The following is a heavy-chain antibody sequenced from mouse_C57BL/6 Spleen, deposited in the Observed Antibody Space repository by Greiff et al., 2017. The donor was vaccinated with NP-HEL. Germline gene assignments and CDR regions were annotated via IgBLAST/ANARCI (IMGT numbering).Heavy chain of an antibody. CDR1: GYTFTSYW. V-gene: IGHV1-50*01. Sequence: QVQLQQPGAELVKPGASVKLSCKASGYTFTSYWMQWVKQRPGQGLEWIGEIDPSDSYTNYNQKFKGKATLTVETSSSTAYMQLSSLTSEDPAVYYCASAYGNPCDYWGQGTTLTVAS. CDR3: ASAYGNPCDY. D-gene: IGHD2-1*01. J-gene: IGHJ2*01. CDR2: IDPSDSYT.